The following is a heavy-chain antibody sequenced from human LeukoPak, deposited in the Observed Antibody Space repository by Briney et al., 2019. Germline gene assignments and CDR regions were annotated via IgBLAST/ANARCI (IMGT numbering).Heavy chain of an antibody. J-gene: IGHJ4*02. V-gene: IGHV3-48*04. CDR3: ARDLAVAGSMYFDY. CDR2: ISSNSGTI. D-gene: IGHD6-19*01. Sequence: GGSLRLSCAASGFTFSTYSMNWVRQAPGKGLEWLSYISSNSGTIYYADSVKGRFTVSRDNAKNSLYLQMGSLRAEDTAVYYCARDLAVAGSMYFDYWGQGTLVTVSS. CDR1: GFTFSTYS.